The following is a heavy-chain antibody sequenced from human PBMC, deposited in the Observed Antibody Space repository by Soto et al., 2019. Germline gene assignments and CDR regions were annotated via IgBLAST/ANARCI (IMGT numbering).Heavy chain of an antibody. V-gene: IGHV3-21*01. Sequence: GGSLRLSCAASGFTFSGYTMNWVRQAPGKGLEWVSSITSGSSYIYYADSVKGRFTISRDNAKNSLYLQINSLRAEDTAMYYCARSSFDYWGQGTLVAVSS. CDR2: ITSGSSYI. CDR1: GFTFSGYT. J-gene: IGHJ4*02. CDR3: ARSSFDY.